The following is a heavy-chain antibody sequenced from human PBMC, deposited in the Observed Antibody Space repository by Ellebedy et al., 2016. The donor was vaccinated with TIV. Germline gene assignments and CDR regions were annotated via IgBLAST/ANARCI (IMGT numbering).Heavy chain of an antibody. V-gene: IGHV3-66*01. CDR1: GIIVSDYF. J-gene: IGHJ5*02. Sequence: GESLKISCEASGIIVSDYFMNWVRQAPGKGLEWVSVLYPDAKTNYTASVNGRFIVSGDSSKNPLYLQMNSLTAEDTAVYYCARDPGGGGDFGDNWFDPWGQGTLVTVSS. CDR2: LYPDAKT. D-gene: IGHD2-21*01. CDR3: ARDPGGGGDFGDNWFDP.